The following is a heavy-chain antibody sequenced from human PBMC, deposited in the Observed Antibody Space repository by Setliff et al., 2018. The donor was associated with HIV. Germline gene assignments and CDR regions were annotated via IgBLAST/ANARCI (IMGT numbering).Heavy chain of an antibody. Sequence: SETLSLTCTVSGGSFNNYHWSWIRQPAGKGLEWIGRIYDSGATNYKPSLKSRVTMSIDKSNNQFSLYLTSVTAADTAVYYCVRRLRYFDPSFDIWGQGTLVTVSS. CDR2: IYDSGAT. CDR3: VRRLRYFDPSFDI. J-gene: IGHJ3*02. D-gene: IGHD3-9*01. CDR1: GGSFNNYH. V-gene: IGHV4-4*07.